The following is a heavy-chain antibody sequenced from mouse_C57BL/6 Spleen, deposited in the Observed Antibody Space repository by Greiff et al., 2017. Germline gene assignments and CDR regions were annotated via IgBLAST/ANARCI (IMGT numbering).Heavy chain of an antibody. Sequence: EVQVVESGGDLVKPGGSLKLSCAASGFTFSSYGMSWVRQTPDKRLEWVATISSGGSYTYYPDSVKGRFTISRDNAKNTLYLQMSSLKSEDTAMYYCARRDSNSFDYWGQGTTLTVSS. CDR3: ARRDSNSFDY. J-gene: IGHJ2*01. CDR1: GFTFSSYG. V-gene: IGHV5-6*01. CDR2: ISSGGSYT. D-gene: IGHD2-5*01.